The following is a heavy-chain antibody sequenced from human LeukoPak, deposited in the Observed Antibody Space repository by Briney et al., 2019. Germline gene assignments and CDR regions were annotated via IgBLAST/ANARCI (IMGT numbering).Heavy chain of an antibody. J-gene: IGHJ4*02. CDR3: AKDRIITMVRGVMRD. Sequence: GGSLRLSCAASGFTFSSYGMHWVRQAPGKGLEWVAVISYDGSNKYYADSVKGRFTISRDNSKNTLYLQMNSLRAEDTAVYYCAKDRIITMVRGVMRDWGQGTLVTVSS. V-gene: IGHV3-30*18. CDR1: GFTFSSYG. D-gene: IGHD3-10*01. CDR2: ISYDGSNK.